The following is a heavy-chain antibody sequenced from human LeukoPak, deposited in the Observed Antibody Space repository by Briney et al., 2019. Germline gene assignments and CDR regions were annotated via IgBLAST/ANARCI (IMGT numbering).Heavy chain of an antibody. CDR2: ISGSGGST. J-gene: IGHJ4*02. V-gene: IGHV3-23*01. CDR1: GFTFSSYA. D-gene: IGHD6-19*01. Sequence: GGSLRLSCAASGFTFSSYAMSWVRQAPGKGLEWVSAISGSGGSTYYADSVKGRFTISRDNSKNTLYLQMNGLRAEDTAVYYCAKSLAVAGYFDYWGQGTLVTVSS. CDR3: AKSLAVAGYFDY.